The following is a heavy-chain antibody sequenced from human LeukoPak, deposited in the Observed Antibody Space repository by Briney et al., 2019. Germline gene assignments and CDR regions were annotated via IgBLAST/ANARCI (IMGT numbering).Heavy chain of an antibody. J-gene: IGHJ4*02. CDR2: ISGGDGRT. Sequence: GGSLRLSCAASGFTFSSYAMSWVRQAPGKGLEWVSGISGGDGRTYYADSVRGRFTITRDNSKKTVDLQMNSLRAEDTAVYYCAWGWLQPFDYWGQGTLVTVSS. V-gene: IGHV3-23*01. D-gene: IGHD5-24*01. CDR3: AWGWLQPFDY. CDR1: GFTFSSYA.